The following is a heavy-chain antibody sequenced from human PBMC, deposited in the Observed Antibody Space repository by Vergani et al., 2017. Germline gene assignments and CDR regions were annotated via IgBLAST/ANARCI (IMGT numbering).Heavy chain of an antibody. CDR3: ARDRTLRFLEWSTPSVGVWFDP. V-gene: IGHV1-69*01. Sequence: QVQLVQSGAEVKKPGSSVKVSCKASGGTFSSYAISWVRQAPGQGLEWMGGIIPIFGTANYAQKFQGRVTITADESTGTAYMELGSLRSEDTAVYYCARDRTLRFLEWSTPSVGVWFDPWGQGTLVTVSS. CDR1: GGTFSSYA. J-gene: IGHJ5*02. CDR2: IIPIFGTA. D-gene: IGHD3-3*01.